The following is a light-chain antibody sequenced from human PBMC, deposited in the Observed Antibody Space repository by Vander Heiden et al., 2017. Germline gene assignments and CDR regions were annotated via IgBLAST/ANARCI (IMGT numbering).Light chain of an antibody. Sequence: QSALTQPASVSGSPGQSLTISCTGTSSDVGGYNYVSWYQQHPGKAPKLMIYDVSNRPSGVSNRFSGSKSGNTASLTISGLQAEDEADYYCSSYTSSSTPYVFGTGTKGTVL. CDR2: DVS. J-gene: IGLJ1*01. V-gene: IGLV2-14*01. CDR3: SSYTSSSTPYV. CDR1: SSDVGGYNY.